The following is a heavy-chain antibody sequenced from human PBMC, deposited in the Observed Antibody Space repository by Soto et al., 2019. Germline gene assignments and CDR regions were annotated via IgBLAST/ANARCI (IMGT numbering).Heavy chain of an antibody. CDR3: AKSLNYDNGGPNDP. D-gene: IGHD3-3*01. V-gene: IGHV3-23*01. CDR2: FSFYGRRDNT. Sequence: EVQLLESGGGLVQPGGSLRLSCVGSGFTFSSYDMTWVRQAPGKGLEWVSRFSFYGRRDNTYYAESVKGRFTISRDNSRNMVYLQMETLRVEDTSVYYCAKSLNYDNGGPNDPWGQGTLVTVSS. CDR1: GFTFSSYD. J-gene: IGHJ5*02.